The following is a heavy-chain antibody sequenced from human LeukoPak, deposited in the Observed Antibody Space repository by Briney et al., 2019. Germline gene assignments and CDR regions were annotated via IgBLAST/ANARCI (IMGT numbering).Heavy chain of an antibody. V-gene: IGHV3-30-3*01. J-gene: IGHJ3*02. Sequence: PGGSLRLSCAASGFTFSSYAMHWVRQAPGKGLEWVAVISYDGSSKYYADSVKGRFTISRDNSKNTLYLQMNSLRAEDTAVYYCASILGVLDAFDIWGQGTMVTVSS. CDR3: ASILGVLDAFDI. CDR2: ISYDGSSK. D-gene: IGHD3-16*01. CDR1: GFTFSSYA.